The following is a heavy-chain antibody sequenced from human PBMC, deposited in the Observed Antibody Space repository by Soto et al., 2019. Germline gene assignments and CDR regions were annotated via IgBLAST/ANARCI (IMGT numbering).Heavy chain of an antibody. CDR2: INHSGST. CDR1: GGSFSGYY. D-gene: IGHD6-13*01. J-gene: IGHJ6*02. V-gene: IGHV4-34*01. Sequence: QVQLQQWGAGLLKPSETLSLTCAVYGGSFSGYYWSWIRQPPGKGLEWIGEINHSGSTNYNPFLKSRVTISVDTSKNQFSLKLSSVTAADTAVYYCATYSSSWHYYYYYGMDVWGQGTTVTVSS. CDR3: ATYSSSWHYYYYYGMDV.